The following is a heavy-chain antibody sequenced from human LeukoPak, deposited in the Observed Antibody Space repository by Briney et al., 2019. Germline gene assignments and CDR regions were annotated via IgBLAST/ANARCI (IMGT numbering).Heavy chain of an antibody. D-gene: IGHD6-6*01. J-gene: IGHJ4*02. Sequence: ASVKVSCKAFGYTFTTCDINWVRQATGQGLEWMGGFDPEDGETIYAQKFQGRVTMTEDTSTDTAYMELSSLRSEDTAVYYCATGPIAARNFDYWGQGTLVTVSS. CDR1: GYTFTTCD. CDR3: ATGPIAARNFDY. V-gene: IGHV1-24*01. CDR2: FDPEDGET.